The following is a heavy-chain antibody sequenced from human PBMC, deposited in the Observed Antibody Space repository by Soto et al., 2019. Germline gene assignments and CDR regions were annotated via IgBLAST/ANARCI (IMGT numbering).Heavy chain of an antibody. J-gene: IGHJ6*02. CDR3: AKEYNGYCISTSCPGGDV. Sequence: GGSLRLSCAASGFTFSSYGMHWVRQAPGKGLEWVAVISYDGSNKYYADSVKGRFTISRDNSKNTLYLQMNSLRAEDTAVYYCAKEYNGYCISTSCPGGDVWGQGTTVTVPS. CDR1: GFTFSSYG. CDR2: ISYDGSNK. D-gene: IGHD2-2*03. V-gene: IGHV3-30*18.